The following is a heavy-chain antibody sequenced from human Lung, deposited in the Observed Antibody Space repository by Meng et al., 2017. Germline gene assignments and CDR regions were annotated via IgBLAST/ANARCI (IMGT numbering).Heavy chain of an antibody. J-gene: IGHJ3*02. CDR2: IKKDGSEK. CDR1: GFTFSTYW. D-gene: IGHD4-17*01. Sequence: GESLKISCAASGFTFSTYWMSWVRQAPGKGLEWVANIKKDGSEKHYVDSVKGRFTISRDNAKNSLYLQMDSLRAEDTAVYYCARDDFGADDAFNIWATGPM. V-gene: IGHV3-7*01. CDR3: ARDDFGADDAFNI.